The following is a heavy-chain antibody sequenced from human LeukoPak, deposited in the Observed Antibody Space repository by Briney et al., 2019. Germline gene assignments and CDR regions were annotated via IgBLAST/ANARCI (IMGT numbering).Heavy chain of an antibody. CDR1: GLTFSNYV. J-gene: IGHJ4*02. V-gene: IGHV3-23*01. Sequence: GGSLRLSCAASGLTFSNYVMSWVRQAPGKGLEGVSVIGERGDHIYYADSLKGRFTISRDNSKNTLYLQMNSLRAEDTAVYYCARSKYVGTSWYYFDYWGQGTLVTVSS. CDR3: ARSKYVGTSWYYFDY. CDR2: IGERGDHI. D-gene: IGHD6-13*01.